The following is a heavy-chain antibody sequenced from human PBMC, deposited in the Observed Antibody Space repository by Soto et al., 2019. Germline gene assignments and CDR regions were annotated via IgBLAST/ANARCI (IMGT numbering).Heavy chain of an antibody. D-gene: IGHD3-22*01. CDR1: GGSISSYY. V-gene: IGHV4-59*01. CDR3: ARGRPVYYYDSSTHYFDY. Sequence: QVQLQESGPGLVKPSETLSLTCTVSGGSISSYYWSWIRQPPGKGLEGIGYIYYSGSTNYNPSLKSRVTISVDTSKNQFSLKLSSVTAADTAVYYCARGRPVYYYDSSTHYFDYWGQGTLVTVSS. J-gene: IGHJ4*02. CDR2: IYYSGST.